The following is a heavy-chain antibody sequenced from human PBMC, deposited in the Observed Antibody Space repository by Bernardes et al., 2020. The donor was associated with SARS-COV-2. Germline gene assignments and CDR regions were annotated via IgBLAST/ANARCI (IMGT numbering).Heavy chain of an antibody. CDR2: ISSSGGNT. Sequence: VGSLSLSCAASGFTFSNYAMNWVRQTPGKGLEWVSFISSSGGNTYYADSVNGRFSISRDNSKNTLYLQMNSLRAADTAIYYCAKDRRGSYKFGNWFDPWGPGTLVTVSS. J-gene: IGHJ5*02. CDR1: GFTFSNYA. CDR3: AKDRRGSYKFGNWFDP. D-gene: IGHD3-10*01. V-gene: IGHV3-23*01.